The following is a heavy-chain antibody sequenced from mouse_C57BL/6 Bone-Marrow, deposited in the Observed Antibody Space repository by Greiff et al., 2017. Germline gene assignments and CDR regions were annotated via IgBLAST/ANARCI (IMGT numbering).Heavy chain of an antibody. V-gene: IGHV1-54*01. CDR3: ARDYYGSSWFAY. CDR2: INPGSGGT. D-gene: IGHD1-1*01. Sequence: QVQLQQSGAELVRPGTSVKVSCKASGYAFTNYLIEWVKQRPGQGLEWIGVINPGSGGTNYNEKFKGKATLTADKSSSTAYMQLSSLTSEDSAVYFCARDYYGSSWFAYWGQGTLATVSA. J-gene: IGHJ3*01. CDR1: GYAFTNYL.